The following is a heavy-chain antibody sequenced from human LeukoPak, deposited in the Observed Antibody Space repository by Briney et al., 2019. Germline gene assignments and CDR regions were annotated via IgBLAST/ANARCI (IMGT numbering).Heavy chain of an antibody. CDR2: IYYSGST. D-gene: IGHD3-16*01. CDR3: ARSMITFGDPGHYYMDV. J-gene: IGHJ6*03. Sequence: SETLSLTCTVSGGSISSYYWSWIRQPPGKGLEWIGYIYYSGSTNYNPSLKSRVTISVDTSKNQFSLKLSSVPAADTAVYYCARSMITFGDPGHYYMDVWGKGTTVTVSS. V-gene: IGHV4-59*01. CDR1: GGSISSYY.